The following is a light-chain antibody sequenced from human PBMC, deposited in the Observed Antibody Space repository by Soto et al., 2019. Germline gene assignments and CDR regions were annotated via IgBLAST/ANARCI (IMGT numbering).Light chain of an antibody. CDR2: GAS. CDR3: QQYNNWPPVT. CDR1: QSVSSN. Sequence: EIVMTQSPATLSVSPGERATLSCRASQSVSSNLAWYQQKPGQAPRLLIYGASTRATGIPARFSGSGSGTEFTLTITSLQSEDFAVYYCQQYNNWPPVTFGQGTKVEIK. J-gene: IGKJ1*01. V-gene: IGKV3-15*01.